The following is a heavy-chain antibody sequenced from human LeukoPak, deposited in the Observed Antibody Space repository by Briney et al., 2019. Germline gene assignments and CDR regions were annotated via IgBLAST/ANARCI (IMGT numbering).Heavy chain of an antibody. CDR1: GFTFSSYA. CDR2: ISGSGGST. J-gene: IGHJ3*02. CDR3: AKVSARRVVVIANDAFDI. Sequence: GGSLRLSCAASGFTFSSYAMSWVRQAPWKGLEWVSAISGSGGSTYYADSVKGRFTISRDNSKNTLYLQMNSLRAEDTAVYYCAKVSARRVVVIANDAFDIWGQGTMVTVSS. V-gene: IGHV3-23*01. D-gene: IGHD2-21*01.